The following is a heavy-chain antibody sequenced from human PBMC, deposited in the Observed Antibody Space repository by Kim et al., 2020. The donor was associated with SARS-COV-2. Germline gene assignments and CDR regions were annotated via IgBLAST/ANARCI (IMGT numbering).Heavy chain of an antibody. D-gene: IGHD1-1*01. J-gene: IGHJ3*02. V-gene: IGHV4-31*02. CDR3: ARRQELEPHAFDI. Sequence: YNPCRKSRVTITVDTSKNQFSLKLSTVTAADTAVDYCARRQELEPHAFDIWGQGTMVTVSS.